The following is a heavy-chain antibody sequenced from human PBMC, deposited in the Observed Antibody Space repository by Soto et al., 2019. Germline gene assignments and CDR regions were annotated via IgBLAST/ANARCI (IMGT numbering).Heavy chain of an antibody. J-gene: IGHJ2*01. CDR2: IFSNDEK. CDR3: ARTLGLYSSSWYGVYWYFDL. CDR1: GFSLSNARMG. V-gene: IGHV2-26*01. Sequence: QVTLKESGPVLVKPTETLTLTCTVSGFSLSNARMGVSWIRQPPGKALEWLAHIFSNDEKSYSTSLKSRLTIPKDTSKSQVVLTMTNMDPVDTATYYCARTLGLYSSSWYGVYWYFDLWGRGTLVTVSS. D-gene: IGHD6-13*01.